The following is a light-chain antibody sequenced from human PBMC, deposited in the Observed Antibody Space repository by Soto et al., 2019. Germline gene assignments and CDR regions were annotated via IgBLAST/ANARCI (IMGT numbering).Light chain of an antibody. J-gene: IGKJ1*01. CDR1: QNINNY. CDR3: QQTDTIPRT. Sequence: DIQMTQSPSSLSASVGDRVTITCQASQNINNYLNWYQQKPGRAPKLLIYDASNLEAGVPSRFRGSGSGTDFTFTISRLQPEDIATYYCQQTDTIPRTFGQGTKVDIK. CDR2: DAS. V-gene: IGKV1-33*01.